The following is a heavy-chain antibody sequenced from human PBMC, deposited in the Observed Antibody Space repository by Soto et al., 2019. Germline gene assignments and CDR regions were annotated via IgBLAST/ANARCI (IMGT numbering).Heavy chain of an antibody. CDR3: ARSITIFGVVIIGYFDY. D-gene: IGHD3-3*01. CDR2: INPSGGST. CDR1: GYTFTSYY. Sequence: ASVKVSCKASGYTFTSYYMHWVRQAPGQGLEWMGVINPSGGSTSYAQKFQGRVTMTRDTSTSTVYMELSSLRSEDTGVYYCARSITIFGVVIIGYFDYWGQGTLVTVSS. J-gene: IGHJ4*02. V-gene: IGHV1-46*01.